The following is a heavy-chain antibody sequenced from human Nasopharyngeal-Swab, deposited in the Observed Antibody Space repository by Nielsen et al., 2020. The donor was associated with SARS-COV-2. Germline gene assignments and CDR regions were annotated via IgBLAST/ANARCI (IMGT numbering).Heavy chain of an antibody. J-gene: IGHJ3*02. V-gene: IGHV1-69*13. CDR2: IIPIFGTA. Sequence: SVKVSCKASGGTFSSYAISWVRQAPGQGLEWMGGIIPIFGTANYAQKFQGRVTITADESTSTAYMELSSLRSEDTAVYYCTREGPGATLPQAAFDIWGQGTMVTVSS. CDR1: GGTFSSYA. CDR3: TREGPGATLPQAAFDI. D-gene: IGHD1-26*01.